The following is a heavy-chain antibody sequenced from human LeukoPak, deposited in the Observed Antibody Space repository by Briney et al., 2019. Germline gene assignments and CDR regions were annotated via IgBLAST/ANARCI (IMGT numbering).Heavy chain of an antibody. Sequence: GGSLRLSCAASGFSFSVYWMHWVRQAPGKGPVWVSRIKTDGSITDYADSVKGRFTISRDNAKDTLYLQMNSLRVEDTAVYFCAGDNIANGDLDYLDFWGQGTLVTVSS. D-gene: IGHD2-21*02. CDR1: GFSFSVYW. V-gene: IGHV3-74*01. J-gene: IGHJ4*02. CDR3: AGDNIANGDLDYLDF. CDR2: IKTDGSIT.